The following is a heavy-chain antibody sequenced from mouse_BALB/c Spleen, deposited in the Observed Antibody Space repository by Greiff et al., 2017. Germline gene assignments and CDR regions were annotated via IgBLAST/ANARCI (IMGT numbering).Heavy chain of an antibody. CDR3: AREGNYAMDY. CDR2: ISSGSSTI. J-gene: IGHJ4*01. Sequence: EVQRVESGGGLVQPGGSRKLSCAASGFTFSSFGMHWVRQAPEKGLEWVAYISSGSSTIYYADTVKGRFTISRDNPKNTLFLQMTSLRSEDTAMYYCAREGNYAMDYWGQGTSVTVSS. V-gene: IGHV5-17*02. CDR1: GFTFSSFG.